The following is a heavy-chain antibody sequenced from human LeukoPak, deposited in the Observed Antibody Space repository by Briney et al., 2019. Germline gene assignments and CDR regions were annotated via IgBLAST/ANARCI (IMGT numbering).Heavy chain of an antibody. CDR2: ISGSGGST. Sequence: RGSLRLSCAASGFTFSRYAMSWVRQAPGKGLEWVSAISGSGGSTYYADSVKGRFTISRDNSKNTLYLQMNSLRAEDTAVYYCAKVKRPFNGIDPWGQGTLVTVSS. CDR3: AKVKRPFNGIDP. J-gene: IGHJ5*02. D-gene: IGHD4-17*01. CDR1: GFTFSRYA. V-gene: IGHV3-23*01.